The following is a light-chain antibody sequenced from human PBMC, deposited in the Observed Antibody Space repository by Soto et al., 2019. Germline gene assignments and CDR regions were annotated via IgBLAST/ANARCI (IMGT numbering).Light chain of an antibody. Sequence: DIVMTQSPLSLPVTPGEPASISCRSSQSLLLSSGNNYLDWYLQKPGQSPQLLIYLGSTRASGVPDRFSGSGSGTDFILKISTVEAEDVGLNYCAKAVQTVTFGGGTK. V-gene: IGKV2-28*01. CDR1: QSLLLSSGNNY. J-gene: IGKJ4*01. CDR3: AKAVQTVT. CDR2: LGS.